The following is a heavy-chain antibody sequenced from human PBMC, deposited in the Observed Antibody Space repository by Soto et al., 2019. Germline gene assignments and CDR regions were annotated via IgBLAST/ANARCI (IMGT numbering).Heavy chain of an antibody. Sequence: QPGGSLRLSCAASGFTFDDYSMHWVRQTPGKGLEWISLIFWDGGTAYYADSVKGRFTTSRDNSKSTLYLQMNSLRSDDTALYYCAKSGGEYYFDYWGQGTLVTVSS. CDR2: IFWDGGTA. V-gene: IGHV3-43*01. D-gene: IGHD2-21*01. CDR3: AKSGGEYYFDY. J-gene: IGHJ4*02. CDR1: GFTFDDYS.